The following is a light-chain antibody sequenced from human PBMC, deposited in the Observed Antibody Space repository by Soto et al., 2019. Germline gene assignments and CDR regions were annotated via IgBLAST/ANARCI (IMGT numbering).Light chain of an antibody. Sequence: EIVMTQSPATLSVSPGARATLSCRASQSLSSDYLAWYQQKPGQAPRLLIYATSSRATGIPDRFSVSLYGTAGTINVHRLEPEDGSVYQCQQYGRSPWTFGQGTKVDIK. CDR1: QSLSSDY. CDR2: ATS. CDR3: QQYGRSPWT. V-gene: IGKV3-20*01. J-gene: IGKJ1*01.